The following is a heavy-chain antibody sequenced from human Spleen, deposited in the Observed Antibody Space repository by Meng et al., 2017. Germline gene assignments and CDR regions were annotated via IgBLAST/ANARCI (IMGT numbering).Heavy chain of an antibody. V-gene: IGHV3-21*01. Sequence: GGPLRLSCAASGFTFSSYSMNWVRQAPGKGLEWVSSISSTSTYIYYADSLKGRFTISRDNAKNSLYLQMNSLRAEDTAVYYCARETAPDTQRQFDYWGQGTRVTVSS. CDR2: ISSTSTYI. D-gene: IGHD5-18*01. CDR3: ARETAPDTQRQFDY. J-gene: IGHJ4*02. CDR1: GFTFSSYS.